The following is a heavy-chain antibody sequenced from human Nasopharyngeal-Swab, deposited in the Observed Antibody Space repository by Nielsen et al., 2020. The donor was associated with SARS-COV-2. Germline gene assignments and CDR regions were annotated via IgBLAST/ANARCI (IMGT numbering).Heavy chain of an antibody. V-gene: IGHV3-53*01. CDR2: IYSGGST. Sequence: GESLKISCAASGFTVSSNYMSWVRQAPGKGLEWVSVIYSGGSTYYADSVKGRFTISRDNSKNTLYLQMNSLRAEDTAVYYCTTDSVGWLVTYWGQGTLVTVSS. CDR3: TTDSVGWLVTY. CDR1: GFTVSSNY. J-gene: IGHJ4*02. D-gene: IGHD6-19*01.